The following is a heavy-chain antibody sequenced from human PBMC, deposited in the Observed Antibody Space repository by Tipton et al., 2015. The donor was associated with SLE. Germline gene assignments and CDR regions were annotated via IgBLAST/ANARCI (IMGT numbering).Heavy chain of an antibody. J-gene: IGHJ3*02. V-gene: IGHV4-39*07. CDR3: ARDGGIVVVPAAGADAFDT. D-gene: IGHD2-2*01. Sequence: TLSLTCTVSGGSISSSSYYWSWIRQPPGKGLEWIGEINHSGSTNNNPSLKSRVTISVDTSKNQFSLKLSSVTAADTAVYYCARDGGIVVVPAAGADAFDTWCQGTMVTVSS. CDR2: INHSGST. CDR1: GGSISSSSYY.